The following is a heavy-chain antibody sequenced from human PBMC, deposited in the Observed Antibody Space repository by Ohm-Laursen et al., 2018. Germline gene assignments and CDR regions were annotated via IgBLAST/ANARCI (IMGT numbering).Heavy chain of an antibody. V-gene: IGHV3-23*01. J-gene: IGHJ4*02. D-gene: IGHD3-22*01. Sequence: GSLRLSCSASGFTFSSYAMSWVRQPPGKGLEWVSTISANGVTTWYADSVKGRFTISRDNSKNSLYLQMNSLRAEDTALYYCAKDVRDYDSSGYYYDYFDYWGQGTLVTVSS. CDR2: ISANGVTT. CDR3: AKDVRDYDSSGYYYDYFDY. CDR1: GFTFSSYA.